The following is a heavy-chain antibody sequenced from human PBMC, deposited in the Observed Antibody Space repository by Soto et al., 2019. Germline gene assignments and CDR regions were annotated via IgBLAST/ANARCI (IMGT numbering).Heavy chain of an antibody. J-gene: IGHJ6*02. D-gene: IGHD2-2*01. CDR2: IYWDDDK. V-gene: IGHV2-5*02. Sequence: SGPTLVNPTQTLTLTCTFSGFSLSTSGVGVGWIRQPPGKALEWLALIYWDDDKRYSPSLKSRLTITKDTSKNQVVLTMTNMDPVDTATYYCARQGCGSTRCPFACGMDVWGQGTTVTVSS. CDR3: ARQGCGSTRCPFACGMDV. CDR1: GFSLSTSGVG.